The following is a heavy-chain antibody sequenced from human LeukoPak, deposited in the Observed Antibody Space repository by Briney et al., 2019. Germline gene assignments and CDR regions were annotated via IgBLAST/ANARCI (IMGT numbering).Heavy chain of an antibody. Sequence: SETLSLTCTVSGGSISSSSYYWGWIRQPPGKGLEWIGSIYYSGSTYYNPSLKSRVTISVDTSKNQFSLKLSSVTAADTAVYYCARLSCSSTTCPFDYWGQGTLVTVSS. J-gene: IGHJ4*02. V-gene: IGHV4-39*01. CDR2: IYYSGST. CDR1: GGSISSSSYY. CDR3: ARLSCSSTTCPFDY. D-gene: IGHD2-2*01.